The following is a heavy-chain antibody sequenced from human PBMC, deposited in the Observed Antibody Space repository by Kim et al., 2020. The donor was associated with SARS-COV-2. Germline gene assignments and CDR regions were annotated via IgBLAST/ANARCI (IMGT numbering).Heavy chain of an antibody. CDR2: IYYSGRT. CDR3: ARVPNTIFGVVTHFDY. V-gene: IGHV4-31*03. CDR1: GGSISRGGYY. Sequence: SETLSLTCTVSGGSISRGGYYWSWIRQHPGKGLEWIGYIYYSGRTYYNPSLKSRVTISVDTSKNQFSLKLSSVTAADTAVYYCARVPNTIFGVVTHFDYWGQGTLVTVYS. D-gene: IGHD3-3*01. J-gene: IGHJ4*02.